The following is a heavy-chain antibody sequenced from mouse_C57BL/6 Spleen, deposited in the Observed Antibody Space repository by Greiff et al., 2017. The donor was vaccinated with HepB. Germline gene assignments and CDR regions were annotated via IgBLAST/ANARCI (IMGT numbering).Heavy chain of an antibody. CDR1: GFNIKDDY. CDR2: IDPENGDT. J-gene: IGHJ2*01. V-gene: IGHV14-4*01. CDR3: TTSYYYGSSYGGY. Sequence: VQLKQSGAELVRPGASVKLSCTASGFNIKDDYMHWVKQRPEQGLEWIGWIDPENGDTEYASKFQGKATITADTSSNTAYLQLSSLTSEDTAVYYCTTSYYYGSSYGGYWGQGTTLTVSS. D-gene: IGHD1-1*01.